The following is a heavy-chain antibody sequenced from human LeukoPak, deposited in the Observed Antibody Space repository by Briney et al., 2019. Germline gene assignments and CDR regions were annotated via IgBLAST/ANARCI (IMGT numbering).Heavy chain of an antibody. CDR2: IIPILGIA. V-gene: IGHV1-69*04. Sequence: GASVKVSCKASGGTFSSYAISWVRQAPGQGLEWMGRIIPILGIANYAQKFQGRVTITADKSTSTAYMELSSLRSEDTAVYYCARTRSHRDGYKGNAFDIWGQGTMVTVSS. CDR3: ARTRSHRDGYKGNAFDI. D-gene: IGHD5-24*01. CDR1: GGTFSSYA. J-gene: IGHJ3*02.